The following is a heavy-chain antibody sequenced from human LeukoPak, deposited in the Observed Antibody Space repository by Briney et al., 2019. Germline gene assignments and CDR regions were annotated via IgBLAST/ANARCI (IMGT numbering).Heavy chain of an antibody. J-gene: IGHJ4*02. CDR3: AKVLHYYDDNTSPGY. V-gene: IGHV3-23*01. D-gene: IGHD3-22*01. Sequence: GGSLRLSCTASGFTFSNYAMSWVRQAPGKGLEWVSSISGSGAGTYYADSVKGRFTISRDNSKNTLYLQMTGLRAEDTAVYYCAKVLHYYDDNTSPGYWGRGTLVTVSS. CDR1: GFTFSNYA. CDR2: ISGSGAGT.